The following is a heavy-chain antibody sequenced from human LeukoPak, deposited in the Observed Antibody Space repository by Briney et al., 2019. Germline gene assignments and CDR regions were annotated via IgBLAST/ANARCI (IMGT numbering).Heavy chain of an antibody. V-gene: IGHV3-33*08. CDR1: GFTFSNYA. Sequence: GGSLRLSCSASGFTFSNYAMHWVRQAPGKGLEWVAVIWDDGNNKYYPDSVKDRFTISRDNSKNTLYLQMNSLRAEDTAVYYCARDKDWYFDYWGQGTLVTVSS. CDR2: IWDDGNNK. D-gene: IGHD3/OR15-3a*01. CDR3: ARDKDWYFDY. J-gene: IGHJ4*02.